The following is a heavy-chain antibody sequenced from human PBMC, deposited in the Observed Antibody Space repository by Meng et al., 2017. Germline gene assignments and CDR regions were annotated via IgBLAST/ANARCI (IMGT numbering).Heavy chain of an antibody. CDR2: IKQDGSEK. CDR3: AREGGSRAWRVTYAFDI. V-gene: IGHV3-7*01. J-gene: IGHJ3*02. D-gene: IGHD1-14*01. CDR1: GFTFSSYA. Sequence: GESLKISCAASGFTFSSYAMSWVRQAPGKGLEWVANIKQDGSEKYYVDSVKGRFTISRDNAKNSLYLQMNSLRAEDTAVYYCAREGGSRAWRVTYAFDIWGQGTMVTVSS.